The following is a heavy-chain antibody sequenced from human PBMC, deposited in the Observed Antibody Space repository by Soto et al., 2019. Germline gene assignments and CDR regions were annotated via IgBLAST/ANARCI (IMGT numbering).Heavy chain of an antibody. V-gene: IGHV1-46*01. CDR3: ARSSGPDY. J-gene: IGHJ4*02. D-gene: IGHD5-12*01. Sequence: ASVKVSCKASGYSFISYNMQWVRQAPGQGLEWMGIINPSGGSTRYAQEFQGRVTMTRDTSTSTVYMELSSLRSEDTAMYYCARSSGPDYWAQGTLVTVSS. CDR1: GYSFISYN. CDR2: INPSGGST.